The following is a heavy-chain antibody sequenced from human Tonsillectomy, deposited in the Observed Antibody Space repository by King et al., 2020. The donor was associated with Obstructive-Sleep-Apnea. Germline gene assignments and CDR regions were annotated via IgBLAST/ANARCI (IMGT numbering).Heavy chain of an antibody. CDR2: INHSGST. Sequence: VQLQQWGAGLLKPSETLSLTCAVYGGSFSGYYWSWIRQPPGKGLEWIGEINHSGSTNYNPSLKSRLTISIDPSKNQCSLKLRSVTAADTAVYYCARGRYGSSWVFQDWGQGTLATVAS. D-gene: IGHD6-13*01. J-gene: IGHJ1*01. CDR1: GGSFSGYY. CDR3: ARGRYGSSWVFQD. V-gene: IGHV4-34*01.